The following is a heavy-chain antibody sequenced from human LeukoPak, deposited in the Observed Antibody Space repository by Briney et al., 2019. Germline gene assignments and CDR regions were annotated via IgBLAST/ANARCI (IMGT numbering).Heavy chain of an antibody. D-gene: IGHD6-13*01. V-gene: IGHV3-30*02. CDR1: GFTFSSYG. CDR2: IRYDGSNK. CDR3: ARDVPPIAAADPFDY. Sequence: PGGSLRLSCAASGFTFSSYGMHWVRQAPGKGLEWVAFIRYDGSNKYYADSVKGRFTISRDNSKNSLYLQVNSLRAEDTAVYYCARDVPPIAAADPFDYWGQGTLVTVSS. J-gene: IGHJ4*02.